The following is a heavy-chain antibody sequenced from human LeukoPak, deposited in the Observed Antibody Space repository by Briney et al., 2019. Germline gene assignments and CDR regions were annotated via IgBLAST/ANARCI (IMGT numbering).Heavy chain of an antibody. Sequence: GGSLRLSCAASGFTFSSYGMHWVRQAPGKGLEWVAVISYDGSNKYYADSVKGRFTISRDNSKNTLYLQMNSLRAEDTAVYYCAKDHGYSYGSKDYWGQGTLVTVPS. V-gene: IGHV3-30*18. CDR1: GFTFSSYG. J-gene: IGHJ4*02. CDR2: ISYDGSNK. D-gene: IGHD5-18*01. CDR3: AKDHGYSYGSKDY.